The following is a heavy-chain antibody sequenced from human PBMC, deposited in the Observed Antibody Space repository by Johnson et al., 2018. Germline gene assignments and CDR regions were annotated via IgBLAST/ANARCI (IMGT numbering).Heavy chain of an antibody. CDR1: EFTFSSYY. D-gene: IGHD3-10*01. V-gene: IGHV3-21*01. Sequence: VQLVESGGGLVKPGGSLRLSCAASEFTFSSYYMNWVRQAPGKGLEWVSSISTTSSYIYYADSVKGRFTISRDNAKNSLYLQMNSLRAEDTAVYYCVRGSRVRGGPPCYGMDVWGQGTTVTVS. CDR3: VRGSRVRGGPPCYGMDV. J-gene: IGHJ6*02. CDR2: ISTTSSYI.